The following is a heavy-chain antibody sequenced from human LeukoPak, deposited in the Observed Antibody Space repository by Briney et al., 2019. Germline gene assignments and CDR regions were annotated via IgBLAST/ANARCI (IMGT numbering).Heavy chain of an antibody. CDR2: INSDGSST. CDR1: GFTFSRYW. D-gene: IGHD6-19*01. CDR3: ASSSGGFNWFDP. Sequence: PGGSLRLSCAASGFTFSRYWMHWVRQAPGKGLLWVSRINSDGSSTNYADSVKGRFTISRDNAKNTLYLQMNSLRVEGTAVYYCASSSGGFNWFDPWGQGTLVTVSS. V-gene: IGHV3-74*01. J-gene: IGHJ5*02.